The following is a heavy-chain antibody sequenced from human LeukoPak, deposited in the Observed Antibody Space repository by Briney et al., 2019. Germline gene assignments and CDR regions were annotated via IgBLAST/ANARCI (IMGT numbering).Heavy chain of an antibody. J-gene: IGHJ4*02. Sequence: PSETLSLTCTVSGGSISSYYWSWIRQPPGKGLEWIGYIYYSGGTNYNPSLKSRVTISVDTSKNQFSLKLSSVTAAGTAVYYCARLKSSRWYYFDYWGQGALVTVSS. CDR1: GGSISSYY. CDR3: ARLKSSRWYYFDY. CDR2: IYYSGGT. V-gene: IGHV4-59*01. D-gene: IGHD6-13*01.